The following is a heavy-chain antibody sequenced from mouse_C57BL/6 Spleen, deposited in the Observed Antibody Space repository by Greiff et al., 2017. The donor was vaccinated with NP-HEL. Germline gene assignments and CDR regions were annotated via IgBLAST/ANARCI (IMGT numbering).Heavy chain of an antibody. CDR3: ASEGTGSFAY. D-gene: IGHD4-1*01. CDR2: IYPGDGDT. Sequence: VQLQQSGPELVKPGASVKISCKASGYAFSSSWMNWVKQRPGKGLEWIGRIYPGDGDTNYNGKFKGKATLTADKSSSTAYMQLSSLTSEDSAVYFCASEGTGSFAYWGQGTLVTVSA. V-gene: IGHV1-82*01. J-gene: IGHJ3*01. CDR1: GYAFSSSW.